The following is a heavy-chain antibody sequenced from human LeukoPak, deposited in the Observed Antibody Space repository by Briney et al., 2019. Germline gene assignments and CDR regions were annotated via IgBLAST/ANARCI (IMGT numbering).Heavy chain of an antibody. CDR1: GGSFSGYY. D-gene: IGHD3-22*01. CDR3: AREIYRYGYYIPDAFDI. Sequence: PSETLSLTCAVYGGSFSGYYWSWIRQPPGKGLEWIGEINHSGSTNYNPSLKSRVTISVDTSKNQFSLKLSSVTAADTAVYYCAREIYRYGYYIPDAFDIWGQGTMVTVSS. CDR2: INHSGST. V-gene: IGHV4-34*01. J-gene: IGHJ3*02.